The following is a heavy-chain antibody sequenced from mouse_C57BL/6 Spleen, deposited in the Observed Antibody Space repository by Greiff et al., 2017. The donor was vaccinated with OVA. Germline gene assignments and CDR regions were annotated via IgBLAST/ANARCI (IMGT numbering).Heavy chain of an antibody. J-gene: IGHJ3*01. V-gene: IGHV5-9-1*02. Sequence: EVQRVESGEGLVKPGGSLKLSCAASGFTFSSYAMSWVRQTPEKRLEWVAYISSGGDYIYYADTVKGRFTISRDNARNTLYLQMSSLKSEDTAMYYCTREGYDYDGFAYWGQGTLVTVSA. CDR2: ISSGGDYI. CDR3: TREGYDYDGFAY. CDR1: GFTFSSYA. D-gene: IGHD2-4*01.